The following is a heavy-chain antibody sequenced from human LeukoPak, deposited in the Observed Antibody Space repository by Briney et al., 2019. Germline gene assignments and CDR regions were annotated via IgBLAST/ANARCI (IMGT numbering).Heavy chain of an antibody. V-gene: IGHV4-59*01. CDR2: IYYSGST. D-gene: IGHD4-11*01. CDR3: ARGAYSPNPPYYYYFMDV. J-gene: IGHJ6*03. CDR1: GGSISSYY. Sequence: SETLSLTCTVSGGSISSYYWSWIRQPPGEGLEWIGYIYYSGSTNYNPSLKSRVTISVDTSKNQFSLKLSSVTAADTAVYYCARGAYSPNPPYYYYFMDVWGKGTTVTVSS.